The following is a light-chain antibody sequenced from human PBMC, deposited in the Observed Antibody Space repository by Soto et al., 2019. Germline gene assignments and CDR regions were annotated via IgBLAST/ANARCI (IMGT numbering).Light chain of an antibody. J-gene: IGKJ1*01. V-gene: IGKV3-20*01. CDR3: QQYGSSSWT. CDR2: GTS. CDR1: QSVGSSY. Sequence: EVVLTQSPGTLSLSAGERATLSCRASQSVGSSYLAWYQQKPGQAPRLLIYGTSSRATAIPDRFSGSGSGTDFTLTISRLEPEDFAVYYCQQYGSSSWTFGQGTKV.